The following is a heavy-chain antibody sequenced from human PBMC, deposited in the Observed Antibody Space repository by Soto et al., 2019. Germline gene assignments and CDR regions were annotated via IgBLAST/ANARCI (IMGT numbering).Heavy chain of an antibody. CDR3: ARGGEDIVVVPANRFDY. CDR1: GFTFSSYS. Sequence: WGSLRLSCAASGFTFSSYSMNWVRQAPGKGLEWVSSISSSSSYIYYADSVKGRFTISRDNAKNSLYLQMNSLRAEDTAVYYCARGGEDIVVVPANRFDYWGQGTLVTVSS. D-gene: IGHD2-2*01. V-gene: IGHV3-21*01. CDR2: ISSSSSYI. J-gene: IGHJ4*02.